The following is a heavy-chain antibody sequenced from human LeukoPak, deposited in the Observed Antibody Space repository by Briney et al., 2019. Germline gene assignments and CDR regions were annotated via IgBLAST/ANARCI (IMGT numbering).Heavy chain of an antibody. CDR1: GFTFSSYS. Sequence: GGSLRLSCAASGFTFSSYSMNWVRQAPGKGLEWVSSISSSSSYIYYADSVKGRFTIPRENAKNSLYLQMNSLRAEDTAVYYCARAPEDYDTDAFDIWGQGKMVTVSS. CDR2: ISSSSSYI. J-gene: IGHJ3*02. D-gene: IGHD3-9*01. V-gene: IGHV3-21*01. CDR3: ARAPEDYDTDAFDI.